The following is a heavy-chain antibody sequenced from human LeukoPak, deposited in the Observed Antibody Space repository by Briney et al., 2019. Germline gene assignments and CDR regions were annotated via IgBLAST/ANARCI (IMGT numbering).Heavy chain of an antibody. CDR1: GFTFSSYS. D-gene: IGHD5-24*01. J-gene: IGHJ4*02. CDR3: ARGRDGYNNY. Sequence: GGSLRLSCAASGFTFSSYSMNWVRQAPGKGLEWVSSISSSSSYIYYADSVKGRFTISRDNAKNSLYLQMNRLRAEDTAVYYCARGRDGYNNYWGQGTLVTVSS. CDR2: ISSSSSYI. V-gene: IGHV3-21*01.